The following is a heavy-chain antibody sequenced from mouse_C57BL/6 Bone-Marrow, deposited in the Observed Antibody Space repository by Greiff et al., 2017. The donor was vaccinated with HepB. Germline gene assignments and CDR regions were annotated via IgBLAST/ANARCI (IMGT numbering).Heavy chain of an antibody. V-gene: IGHV1-69*01. J-gene: IGHJ1*03. D-gene: IGHD2-4*01. CDR3: ARGEVYYDYPWYFDV. Sequence: QVQLQQPGAELVMPGASVKLSCKASGYTFTSYWMHWVKQRPGQGLEWIGEIDPSDSYTNYNQKFKGKSTLTVDKSSSTAYMQPSSLTSEDSAVYYCARGEVYYDYPWYFDVWGTGTTVTVSS. CDR2: IDPSDSYT. CDR1: GYTFTSYW.